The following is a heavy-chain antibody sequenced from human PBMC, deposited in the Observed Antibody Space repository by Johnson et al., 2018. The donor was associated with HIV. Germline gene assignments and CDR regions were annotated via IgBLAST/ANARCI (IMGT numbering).Heavy chain of an antibody. V-gene: IGHV3-66*01. D-gene: IGHD2-15*01. CDR3: ARDMCSGGSCYAFDI. CDR1: GFTLSDHY. J-gene: IGHJ3*02. Sequence: VQLVESGGGLVQPGGSLRLSCAASGFTLSDHYMDWVRQAAGKGLEWVSVIYSGGSTYYADSVKGRFTISRDNSKNTLYLQMNSLRAEDTAVYYCARDMCSGGSCYAFDILGQGTMVTVSS. CDR2: IYSGGST.